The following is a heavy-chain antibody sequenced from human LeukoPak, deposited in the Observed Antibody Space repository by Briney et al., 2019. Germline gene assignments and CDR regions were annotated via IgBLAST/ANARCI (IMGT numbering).Heavy chain of an antibody. Sequence: SQTLSLTCTVSGGSISSGGYYWSWVRQHPGKGLEWIGYIYYSGSTYYNPSLKSRVTISVDTSKNQFSLKLSSVTAADTAVYYCARDLGGDNYETLLYWGQGTLVTVSS. CDR2: IYYSGST. CDR1: GGSISSGGYY. CDR3: ARDLGGDNYETLLY. D-gene: IGHD4/OR15-4a*01. V-gene: IGHV4-31*03. J-gene: IGHJ4*02.